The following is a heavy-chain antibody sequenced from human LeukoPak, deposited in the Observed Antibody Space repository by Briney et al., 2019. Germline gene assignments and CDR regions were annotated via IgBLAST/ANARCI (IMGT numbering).Heavy chain of an antibody. Sequence: ASVKVSCKAFGYTFSSYYIHWVRQAPGQGLEWMGMINPSARNVNYAHKFQGRVTMTRDMSTSTAYMKLSSLRSEDTAVYYCARGDGYNGEDAFDIWGQGTMVTVSS. CDR1: GYTFSSYY. J-gene: IGHJ3*02. V-gene: IGHV1-46*01. CDR2: INPSARNV. CDR3: ARGDGYNGEDAFDI. D-gene: IGHD5-24*01.